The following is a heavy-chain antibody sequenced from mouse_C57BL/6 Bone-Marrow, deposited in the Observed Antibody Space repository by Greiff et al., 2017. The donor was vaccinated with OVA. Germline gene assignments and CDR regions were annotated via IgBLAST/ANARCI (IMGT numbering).Heavy chain of an antibody. D-gene: IGHD2-4*01. CDR3: ARNSYDYGSGDYYAMDY. J-gene: IGHJ4*01. CDR2: IWSGGST. V-gene: IGHV2-2*01. CDR1: GFSLTSYG. Sequence: VMLVESGPGLVQPSQSLSITCTVSGFSLTSYGVHWVRPSPGKGLEWLGVIWSGGSTDYNAAFISRLSISKDNSKIQVFFKMNSLQADDTAIYYCARNSYDYGSGDYYAMDYWGQGTSVTVSS.